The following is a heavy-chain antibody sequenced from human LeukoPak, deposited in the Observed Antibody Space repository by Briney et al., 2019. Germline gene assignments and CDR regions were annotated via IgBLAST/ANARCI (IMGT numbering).Heavy chain of an antibody. Sequence: PSETLSLTCAVYGGSFSGYYWSWIRQPPGKGLEWIGEINHSGSTNYNPSLKSRVTISVDTSKNQFSLKLSSVTAADTAVYYCARGDVSLGIDYWGQGALVTVSS. CDR2: INHSGST. J-gene: IGHJ4*02. CDR1: GGSFSGYY. D-gene: IGHD5/OR15-5a*01. V-gene: IGHV4-34*01. CDR3: ARGDVSLGIDY.